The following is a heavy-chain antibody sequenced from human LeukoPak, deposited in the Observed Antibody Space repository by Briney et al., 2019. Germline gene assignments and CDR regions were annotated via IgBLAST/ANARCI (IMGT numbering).Heavy chain of an antibody. Sequence: ASVKVSCKASGYTFTANYIHWVRQAPGQGLEWMGWINPDSGGINYALKFLGRITMTRDTSITTAYMELSSLRFDDTAVYFCARSTASAYSGTYPLVGSAFDIWGQGTMVTVSS. V-gene: IGHV1-2*02. CDR1: GYTFTANY. D-gene: IGHD1-26*01. J-gene: IGHJ3*02. CDR2: INPDSGGI. CDR3: ARSTASAYSGTYPLVGSAFDI.